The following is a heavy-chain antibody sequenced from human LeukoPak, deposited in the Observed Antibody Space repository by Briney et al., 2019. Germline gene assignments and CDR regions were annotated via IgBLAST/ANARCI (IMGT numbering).Heavy chain of an antibody. J-gene: IGHJ4*02. CDR2: IFYSGST. V-gene: IGHV4-39*07. D-gene: IGHD3-22*01. Sequence: SETLSLTCTVSSGSISTSNYYWGWVRQPPGKALEWIGNIFYSGSTYYSPSLKSRVTISLDTSRNQFSLKLNSVTAADTAVYYCASSGYYDSSGYYYPSFRYWGQGTLVTVSS. CDR1: SGSISTSNYY. CDR3: ASSGYYDSSGYYYPSFRY.